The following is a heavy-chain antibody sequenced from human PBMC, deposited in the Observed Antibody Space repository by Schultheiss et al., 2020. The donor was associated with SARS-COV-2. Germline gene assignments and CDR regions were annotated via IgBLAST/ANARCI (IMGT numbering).Heavy chain of an antibody. J-gene: IGHJ4*02. CDR2: IYYSGST. Sequence: GSLRLSCAVYGGSFSGYYWSWIRQPPGKGLEWIGSIYYSGSTYYNPSLKSRVTISVDTSKNQFSLKLSSVTAADTAVYYCASGPGGDYSNYGGGYWGQGTLVTVSS. V-gene: IGHV4-34*01. CDR3: ASGPGGDYSNYGGGY. CDR1: GGSFSGYY. D-gene: IGHD4-11*01.